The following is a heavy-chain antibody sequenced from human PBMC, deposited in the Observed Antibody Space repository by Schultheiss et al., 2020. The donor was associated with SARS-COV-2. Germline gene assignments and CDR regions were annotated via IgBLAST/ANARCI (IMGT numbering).Heavy chain of an antibody. D-gene: IGHD2-2*01. CDR2: ISSSSSTI. Sequence: GGSLRLSCAASGFTFSSYAMHWVRQAPGKGLEWVSYISSSSSTIYYADSVKGRFTISRDNSKNTLYLQMNSLRAEDTAVYYCASSSTSPWLDYYYYMDVWGKGTTVTVSS. CDR3: ASSSTSPWLDYYYYMDV. CDR1: GFTFSSYA. J-gene: IGHJ6*03. V-gene: IGHV3-48*01.